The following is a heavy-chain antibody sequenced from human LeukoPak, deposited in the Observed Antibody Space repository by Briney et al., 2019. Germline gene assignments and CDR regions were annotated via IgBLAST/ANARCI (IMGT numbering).Heavy chain of an antibody. J-gene: IGHJ5*02. CDR3: ARDLSGSYYSGWFDP. CDR2: INPNSGGT. V-gene: IGHV1-2*02. D-gene: IGHD1-26*01. Sequence: ASVKVSCKASGYTFTGYYMHWVRQAPGQGLEWMGWINPNSGGTNYAQKFQGRVTMTRDTSISTAYIELSRLRSDDTAVYYCARDLSGSYYSGWFDPWGQGTLVTVSS. CDR1: GYTFTGYY.